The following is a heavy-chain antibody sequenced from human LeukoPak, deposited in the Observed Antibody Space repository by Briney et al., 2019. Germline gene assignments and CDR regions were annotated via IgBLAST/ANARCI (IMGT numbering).Heavy chain of an antibody. D-gene: IGHD5-18*01. J-gene: IGHJ6*02. CDR3: ARDRGAYSYGTYGMDV. V-gene: IGHV1-18*01. Sequence: ASVKVSCKASGDTFTSYGISWVRQAPGQGLEWMGWISAYNGNTNYAQKLQGRVTMTTDTSTSTAYMELRSLRSDDTAVYYCARDRGAYSYGTYGMDVWGQGTTVTVSS. CDR1: GDTFTSYG. CDR2: ISAYNGNT.